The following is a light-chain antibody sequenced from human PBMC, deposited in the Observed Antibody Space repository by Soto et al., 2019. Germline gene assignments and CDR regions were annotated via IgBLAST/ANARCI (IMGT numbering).Light chain of an antibody. CDR3: QQYNNWPQT. V-gene: IGKV3-15*01. CDR2: GAS. Sequence: EILLTQSPATLSVSPGERATLSCRASKSVSSNVAWHQQKPGQAPRLLIYGASTRATGIPARCSGSGSGTEFTLTISSLQSEDFAVYYWQQYNNWPQTFGQGTKVDIK. J-gene: IGKJ1*01. CDR1: KSVSSN.